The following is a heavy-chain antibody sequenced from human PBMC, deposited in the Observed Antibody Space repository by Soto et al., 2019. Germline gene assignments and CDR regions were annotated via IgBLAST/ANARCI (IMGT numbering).Heavy chain of an antibody. CDR3: ARLGYCSGGSCYPTYYYYYGMDV. CDR2: INHSGST. Sequence: SETLSLTCAVYGGSFSGYYWSWTRQPPGKGLEWIGEINHSGSTNYNPSLKSRVTISVDTSKNQFSLKLSSVTAADTAVYYCARLGYCSGGSCYPTYYYYYGMDVWGQGTTVTVSS. D-gene: IGHD2-15*01. J-gene: IGHJ6*02. V-gene: IGHV4-34*01. CDR1: GGSFSGYY.